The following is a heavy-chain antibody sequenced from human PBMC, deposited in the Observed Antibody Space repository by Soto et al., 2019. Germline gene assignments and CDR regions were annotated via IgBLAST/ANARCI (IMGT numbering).Heavy chain of an antibody. Sequence: QVELVESGGGVVRPGRSLRLSCAASRFPFSYYAMHWVRQAPGKGLEFVAVLLDDGSKYYADSVKGRFTISKDNSMKTVDLEMSSLRPDDTALYYCAKEGTGVYNAFDIWGQGTMVTVS. V-gene: IGHV3-30*18. D-gene: IGHD3-10*01. CDR3: AKEGTGVYNAFDI. CDR1: RFPFSYYA. J-gene: IGHJ3*02. CDR2: LLDDGSK.